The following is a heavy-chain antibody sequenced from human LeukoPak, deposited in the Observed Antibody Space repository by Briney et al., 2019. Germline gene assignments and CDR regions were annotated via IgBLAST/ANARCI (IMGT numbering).Heavy chain of an antibody. D-gene: IGHD6-13*01. Sequence: ASVKVSCKASGYTFTSYDINWVRQAPGQGLEWMGWMNPNSGNTGYAQKFQGRVTITRNTSISTAYMELSSLRSEDTAVYYCARGHSSSSDWFDPWGQGTLVTVSS. CDR2: MNPNSGNT. J-gene: IGHJ5*02. V-gene: IGHV1-8*03. CDR3: ARGHSSSSDWFDP. CDR1: GYTFTSYD.